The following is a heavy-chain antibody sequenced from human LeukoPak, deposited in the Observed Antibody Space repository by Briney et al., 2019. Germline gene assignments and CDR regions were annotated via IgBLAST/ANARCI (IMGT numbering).Heavy chain of an antibody. CDR2: ISGSGGST. Sequence: QPGGSLRLSCAASGFTFSSYAMSWVRQAPGKGLEWVSAISGSGGSTYYADSVKGRFTISRDNSKNTLYLQMNSLRAEDTAVYYCAKAEGYCSTTSCYSDFWGQGTLVTVSS. V-gene: IGHV3-23*01. J-gene: IGHJ4*02. D-gene: IGHD2-2*01. CDR3: AKAEGYCSTTSCYSDF. CDR1: GFTFSSYA.